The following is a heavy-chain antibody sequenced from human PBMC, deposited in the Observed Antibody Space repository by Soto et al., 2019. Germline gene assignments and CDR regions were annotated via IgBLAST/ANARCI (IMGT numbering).Heavy chain of an antibody. CDR2: INSDGSST. CDR1: GFTFSTYW. J-gene: IGHJ6*02. Sequence: EVQLVESGGGLVQPGGSLRLSCAASGFTFSTYWIHWVRQAPGKGLVWVSRINSDGSSTNYADSVKGRFTISRDNAKNTLFLQMNSLGAEETSVDYFSSDLWGGGRDMDDWGQGTTVTVSS. V-gene: IGHV3-74*01. CDR3: SSDLWGGGRDMDD. D-gene: IGHD3-10*01.